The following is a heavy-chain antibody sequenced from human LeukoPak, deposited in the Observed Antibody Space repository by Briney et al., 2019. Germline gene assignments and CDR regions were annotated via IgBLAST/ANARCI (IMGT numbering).Heavy chain of an antibody. V-gene: IGHV4-39*07. D-gene: IGHD6-19*01. CDR3: ARARSSGWYRSRFDY. J-gene: IGHJ4*02. CDR2: IYYSGST. Sequence: SETLSLTCTVSGGSISSSSYYWGWIRRPPGKGLEWIGSIYYSGSTYYNPSLKSRVTISVDTSKNQFSLKLSSVTAADTAVYYCARARSSGWYRSRFDYWGQGTLVTVSS. CDR1: GGSISSSSYY.